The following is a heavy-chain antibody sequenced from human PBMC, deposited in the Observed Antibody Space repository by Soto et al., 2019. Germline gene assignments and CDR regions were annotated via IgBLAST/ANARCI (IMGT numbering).Heavy chain of an antibody. Sequence: QVQLVQSGAEVKKPGSSVKVSCKAPGGNFSSNGIRWVRQAPGQGLELMGGIIPTFGTTNYAHKFRGRVTITADESTGTAYMELSSLRSDDTAVYYCAGAPDSTWYNWLAPWGQGTLVTVSS. CDR1: GGNFSSNG. V-gene: IGHV1-69*01. CDR2: IIPTFGTT. J-gene: IGHJ5*02. D-gene: IGHD5-18*01. CDR3: AGAPDSTWYNWLAP.